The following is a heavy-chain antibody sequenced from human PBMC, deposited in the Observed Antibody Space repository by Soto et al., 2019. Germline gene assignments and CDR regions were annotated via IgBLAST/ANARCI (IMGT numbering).Heavy chain of an antibody. Sequence: QLQLQESVPGLVTPSETLSLTCTVSGGSISSSSYYWGWIRQPPGKGLEWIGSIYYSGSTYYNPSLKSRVTVSIDTSKNQFTLKLSSVTAADTAVYYCARHRAYYCDSSGYARYYFDYWGQGTLVTVSS. V-gene: IGHV4-39*01. CDR2: IYYSGST. D-gene: IGHD3-22*01. CDR1: GGSISSSSYY. CDR3: ARHRAYYCDSSGYARYYFDY. J-gene: IGHJ4*02.